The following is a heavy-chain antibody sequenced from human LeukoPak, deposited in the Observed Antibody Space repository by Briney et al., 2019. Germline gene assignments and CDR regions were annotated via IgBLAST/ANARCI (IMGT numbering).Heavy chain of an antibody. D-gene: IGHD5-18*01. Sequence: PGGSLRLSCAASDFKIRNYYINWVRQAPGKGLEWVSVISGGGDTSYSDSVKGRFTISRHTSKNTVFLQMNKLRVGDTAVYFCARGFHSYGLSYYFDYWGQGTGVTVSS. CDR3: ARGFHSYGLSYYFDY. J-gene: IGHJ4*02. CDR2: ISGGGDT. V-gene: IGHV3-53*01. CDR1: DFKIRNYY.